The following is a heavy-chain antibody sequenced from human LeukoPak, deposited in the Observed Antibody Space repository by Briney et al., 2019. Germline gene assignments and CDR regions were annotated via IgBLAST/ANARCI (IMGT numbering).Heavy chain of an antibody. CDR1: GASFSNSY. CDR2: IDHTRDT. J-gene: IGHJ5*02. D-gene: IGHD1-1*01. CDR3: AIASQLGSYNWFDH. Sequence: PSETLSLTCAVYGASFSNSYWSWIRQPPGKGLEWIGEIDHTRDTKYNPSLKGRVTISVDTSKNQFSLDLTSVTATDTAVYYCAIASQLGSYNWFDHWGQGTLVTVSS. V-gene: IGHV4-34*01.